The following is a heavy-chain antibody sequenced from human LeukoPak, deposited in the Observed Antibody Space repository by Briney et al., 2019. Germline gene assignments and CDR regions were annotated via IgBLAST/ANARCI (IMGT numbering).Heavy chain of an antibody. CDR3: ARGNMDYSNYGPARYYYYMDV. Sequence: GGSLRLSCAASGFTFSDFYMSWIRQAPGKGLEWVSYMSSSGTTIYYTDSVKGRFTISRDNAKNSLYLQMNSLRAEDTAVYYCARGNMDYSNYGPARYYYYMDVWGKGTTVTVSS. CDR1: GFTFSDFY. CDR2: MSSSGTTI. D-gene: IGHD4-11*01. J-gene: IGHJ6*03. V-gene: IGHV3-11*04.